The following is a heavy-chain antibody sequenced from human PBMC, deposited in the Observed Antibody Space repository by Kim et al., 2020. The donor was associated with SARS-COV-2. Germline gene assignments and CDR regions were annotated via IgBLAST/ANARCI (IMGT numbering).Heavy chain of an antibody. CDR3: ARGWAPVGPWGYSSSWYDFDY. Sequence: SETLSLTCTVSGGSISSYYWSWIRQPPGKGLEWIGYIYYSGSTNYNPSLKSRVTISVDTSKNQFSLKLSSVTAADTAVYYCARGWAPVGPWGYSSSWYDFDYWGQGTLVTVSS. V-gene: IGHV4-59*13. J-gene: IGHJ4*02. CDR2: IYYSGST. D-gene: IGHD6-13*01. CDR1: GGSISSYY.